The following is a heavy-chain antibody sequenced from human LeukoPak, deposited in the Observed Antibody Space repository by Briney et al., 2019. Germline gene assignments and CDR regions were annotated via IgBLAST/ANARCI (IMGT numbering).Heavy chain of an antibody. V-gene: IGHV1-46*01. CDR3: ARDQEGFDY. CDR2: IYPRDGST. CDR1: GYIFTSNY. Sequence: ASAKVSCKASGYIFTSNYIHWVRQAPGQGLEWMGMIYPRDGSTSYAQRFQDRVTVTRDTSTSTVHMELSGLRSEDTAVYYCARDQEGFDYWGQGTQVTASS. J-gene: IGHJ4*02.